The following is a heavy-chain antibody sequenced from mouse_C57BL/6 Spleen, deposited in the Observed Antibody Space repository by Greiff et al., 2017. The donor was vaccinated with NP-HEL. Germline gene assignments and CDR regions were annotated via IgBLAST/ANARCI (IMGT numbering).Heavy chain of an antibody. CDR1: GYTFTDYY. CDR2: IYPGSGNN. J-gene: IGHJ3*01. Sequence: VHLVESGPELVKPGASVKISCKASGYTFTDYYINWVQQRPGQGLEWIGWIYPGSGNNKYNEKFKGKATLTVDTSSSTAYMQLSSLTSEDSAVYFCARGNYYGSSWFAYWGQGTLVTVSA. D-gene: IGHD1-1*01. V-gene: IGHV1-84*01. CDR3: ARGNYYGSSWFAY.